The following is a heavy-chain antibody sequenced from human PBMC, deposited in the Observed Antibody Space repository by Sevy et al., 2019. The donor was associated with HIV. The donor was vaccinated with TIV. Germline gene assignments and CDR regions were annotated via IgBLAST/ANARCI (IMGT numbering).Heavy chain of an antibody. CDR3: AKVWRRTGYSFYYYGMDV. J-gene: IGHJ6*02. Sequence: GGSLRLSCIESGFTLSNYDIHCVRQAAGKGLEWVAFIRYDGSNKYYADSVKGRFTISRDNSKSTLYLQMNSLRAEDTAVYYCAKVWRRTGYSFYYYGMDVWGQGTTVTVSS. D-gene: IGHD3-9*01. CDR2: IRYDGSNK. V-gene: IGHV3-30*02. CDR1: GFTLSNYD.